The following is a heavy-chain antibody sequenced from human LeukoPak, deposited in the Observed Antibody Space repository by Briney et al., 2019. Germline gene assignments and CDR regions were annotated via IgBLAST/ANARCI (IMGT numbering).Heavy chain of an antibody. CDR2: INPNSGGT. CDR3: ARVSKLDLTAFDI. D-gene: IGHD6-13*01. J-gene: IGHJ3*02. CDR1: GYTFTGYY. V-gene: IGHV1-2*02. Sequence: ASVKVSCKASGYTFTGYYMHWVRQAPGQGLEWMGWINPNSGGTNYAQKFQGRVTMTRDTSISTAYMELSRLRPDDTAVYYCARVSKLDLTAFDIWGQGTMVTVSS.